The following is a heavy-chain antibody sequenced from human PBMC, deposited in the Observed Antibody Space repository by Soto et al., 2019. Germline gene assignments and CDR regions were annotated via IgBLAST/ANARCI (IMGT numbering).Heavy chain of an antibody. D-gene: IGHD3-3*01. V-gene: IGHV3-72*01. CDR2: ARNKASRYTT. J-gene: IGHJ6*02. CDR1: GFTFSDHF. Sequence: GGSLRLSCAASGFTFSDHFMDWARQAPGKGLEWVGRARNKASRYTTEYAASVKGRFTILRDDSTKSVSLQMNSLKTEDTAVYYCARGLRIFGGPYGMDVWGQGTSVTVSS. CDR3: ARGLRIFGGPYGMDV.